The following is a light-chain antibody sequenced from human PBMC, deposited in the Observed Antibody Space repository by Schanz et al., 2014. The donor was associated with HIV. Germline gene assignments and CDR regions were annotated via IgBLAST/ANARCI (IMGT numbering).Light chain of an antibody. Sequence: ETVLTQSPGSLSLSPGERATLSCRTSQSVGGSQLAWYQQRPGQAPRLLIYDASSRATGIPDRFSGSGSGTDFTLTIIRLEPEDFAVYYCQQYGTSLITFGQGTRLEI. J-gene: IGKJ5*01. CDR3: QQYGTSLIT. V-gene: IGKV3-20*01. CDR1: QSVGGSQ. CDR2: DAS.